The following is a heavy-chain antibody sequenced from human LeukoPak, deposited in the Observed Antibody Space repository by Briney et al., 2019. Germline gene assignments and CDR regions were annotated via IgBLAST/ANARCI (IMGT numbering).Heavy chain of an antibody. CDR1: GFTFSSYW. CDR2: IYSGGST. CDR3: ARGARIVGATAFDY. Sequence: GGSLRLSCAASGFTFSSYWMHWVRQAPGKGLEWVSVIYSGGSTYYADSVKGRFTISRHNSKNTLYLQMNSLRAEDTAVYYCARGARIVGATAFDYWGQGTLVTVSS. V-gene: IGHV3-53*04. J-gene: IGHJ4*02. D-gene: IGHD1-26*01.